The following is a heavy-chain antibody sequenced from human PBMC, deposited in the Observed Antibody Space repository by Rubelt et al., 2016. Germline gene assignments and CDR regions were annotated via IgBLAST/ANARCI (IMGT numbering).Heavy chain of an antibody. J-gene: IGHJ4*02. CDR3: ARETGDTRGWYRDH. V-gene: IGHV4-38-2*02. D-gene: IGHD6-19*01. CDR2: MYHSGRT. Sequence: QVQLRESGPGLVRPSETLSLTCIVSASSISSGYYWGWVRQSPGKGLEWMGSMYHSGRTYDNPSLTSRVNIPLDMSKNQFSLNRSPVAAADPAVDYCARETGDTRGWYRDHWGQGTLVTVSS. CDR1: ASSISSGYY.